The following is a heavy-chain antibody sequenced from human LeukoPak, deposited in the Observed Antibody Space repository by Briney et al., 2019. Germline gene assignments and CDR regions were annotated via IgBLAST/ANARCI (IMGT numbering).Heavy chain of an antibody. Sequence: GGSLRLSCAASGFTFCNYSMAWVRQAQGKGLEWVSFISSSSSYIYYADSVKGRFTISRDNAKNSLYLQMNSLRTEDTALYYCAHTVTPRYFQFWGQGTLVTVSS. J-gene: IGHJ1*01. V-gene: IGHV3-21*01. D-gene: IGHD4-17*01. CDR2: ISSSSSYI. CDR3: AHTVTPRYFQF. CDR1: GFTFCNYS.